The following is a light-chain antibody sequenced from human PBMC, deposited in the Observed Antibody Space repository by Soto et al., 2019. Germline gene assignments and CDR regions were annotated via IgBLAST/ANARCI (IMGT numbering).Light chain of an antibody. V-gene: IGKV3-20*01. CDR2: GAS. CDR3: QKYGGSPSQT. J-gene: IGKJ1*01. CDR1: QSVSNNY. Sequence: ETVLTQSPGTLSLSPGERATLSCRSSQSVSNNYLAWYQQKPGQAPRLLIHGASSRATGIPDRFSGSGSGTDFTLTISRLEPEDFAVYYCQKYGGSPSQTFGPGTKV.